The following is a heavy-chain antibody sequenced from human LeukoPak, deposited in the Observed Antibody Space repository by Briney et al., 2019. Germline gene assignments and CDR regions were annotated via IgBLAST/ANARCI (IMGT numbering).Heavy chain of an antibody. J-gene: IGHJ3*02. CDR1: GYTFTGYY. CDR3: ARRGYGGNSGAFDI. D-gene: IGHD4-23*01. Sequence: ASVKVSCKASGYTFTGYYMHWVRQAPGQGLEWMGWINPNSGGTNYAQKFQGRVTMTRDTSISTAYMELSRLRSDDTAVYYCARRGYGGNSGAFDIWGQGTMVTVSS. CDR2: INPNSGGT. V-gene: IGHV1-2*02.